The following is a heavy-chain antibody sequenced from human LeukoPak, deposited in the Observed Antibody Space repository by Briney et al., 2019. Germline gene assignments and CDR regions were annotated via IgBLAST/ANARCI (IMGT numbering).Heavy chain of an antibody. CDR2: IYHTGNT. J-gene: IGHJ2*01. D-gene: IGHD3-22*01. CDR3: ASVDYSDSSTYPGNWYFDL. Sequence: PSETLSLTCAVSGYSISSDYYWGCIRQPPGKGLEWIGSIYHTGNTYYRPSLKSRITMSVDTSKNQFSLKLRSVTAADTAVYYCASVDYSDSSTYPGNWYFDLWGRGTLVTVSS. V-gene: IGHV4-38-2*01. CDR1: GYSISSDYY.